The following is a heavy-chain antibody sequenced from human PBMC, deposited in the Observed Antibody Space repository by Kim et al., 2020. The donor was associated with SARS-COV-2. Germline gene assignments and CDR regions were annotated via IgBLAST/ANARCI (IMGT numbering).Heavy chain of an antibody. CDR3: ARGIYS. J-gene: IGHJ4*02. V-gene: IGHV4-34*01. D-gene: IGHD2-15*01. Sequence: SETLSLTCAVYGGSFSGYYWSWIRQPPGKGLEWIGEINHSGSTNYNPSLKSRVTISVDTSKNQFSLKLSSVTAVDTAVYYCARGIYSWGQGTLVTVSS. CDR2: INHSGST. CDR1: GGSFSGYY.